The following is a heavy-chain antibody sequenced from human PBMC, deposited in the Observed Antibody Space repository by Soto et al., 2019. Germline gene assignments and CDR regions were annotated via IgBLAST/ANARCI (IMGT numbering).Heavy chain of an antibody. Sequence: GGSLRLFCAASGFTFRSFTMNWVRQAPGKGLEWVSTISSNSAYIYYTDALRGRFTISRDNAKNSLHLQMNSLRAEDTAVYYCTRDASRDSSARGWFDPWGPGTLVTVSS. J-gene: IGHJ5*02. V-gene: IGHV3-21*01. CDR1: GFTFRSFT. D-gene: IGHD6-13*01. CDR3: TRDASRDSSARGWFDP. CDR2: ISSNSAYI.